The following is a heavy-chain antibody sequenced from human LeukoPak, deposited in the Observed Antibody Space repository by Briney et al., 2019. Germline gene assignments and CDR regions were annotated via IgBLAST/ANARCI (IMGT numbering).Heavy chain of an antibody. CDR2: IYSGGST. CDR3: ARRSTDARPSFGRDY. Sequence: GGSLRLSCAASGFTFANYAMSWVRQAPGKGLEWVSVIYSGGSTYYADSVKGRFTISRDNSKNTLYLQMNSLRAEDTAVYYCARRSTDARPSFGRDYWGQGTLVTVSS. CDR1: GFTFANYA. V-gene: IGHV3-53*01. J-gene: IGHJ4*02. D-gene: IGHD3-16*01.